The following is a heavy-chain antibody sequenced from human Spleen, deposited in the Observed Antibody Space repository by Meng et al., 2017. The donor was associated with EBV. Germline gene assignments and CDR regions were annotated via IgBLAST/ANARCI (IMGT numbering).Heavy chain of an antibody. J-gene: IGHJ2*01. D-gene: IGHD1-26*01. V-gene: IGHV3-30-3*01. CDR1: GLRFSTYS. CDR3: AREKESGWYFDL. Sequence: VVFGLGVFQSARPLCVSCAGSGLRFSTYSMHCVRQAPGKRLEWVAVIWYDGSNKYDADSVKGRFTISRDSSKNTLYLQMNSLRAEDTAMYYCAREKESGWYFDLWGRGTLVTVSS. CDR2: IWYDGSNK.